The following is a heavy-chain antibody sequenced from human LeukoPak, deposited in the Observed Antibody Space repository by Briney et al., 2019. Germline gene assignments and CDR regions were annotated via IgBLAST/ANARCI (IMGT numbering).Heavy chain of an antibody. CDR1: GFTFINYA. CDR3: AKDRGYCSGGSCYAGFDY. D-gene: IGHD2-15*01. Sequence: PGRSLRLSCAASGFTFINYAMHWVRQAPGRGLEWVAVISFDGSDTYYADSVKGRFTISRDNSKNTLYLQMNSLRAEDTAVYYCAKDRGYCSGGSCYAGFDYWGQGTLVTVSS. CDR2: ISFDGSDT. V-gene: IGHV3-30*04. J-gene: IGHJ4*02.